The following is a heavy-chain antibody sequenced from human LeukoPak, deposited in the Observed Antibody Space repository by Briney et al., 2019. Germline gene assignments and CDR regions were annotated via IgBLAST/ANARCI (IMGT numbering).Heavy chain of an antibody. CDR1: GFTFSDYA. Sequence: GGSLRLSCAASGFTFSDYAMNWVRQAPGKGLEWVSSISGSGGSTYYADSAKGRFTISRDNSKNTLYLQMNSLRAEDTAGYYCAKDGGGTIFGMVIILHYMDVWGKGTTVTVSS. CDR2: ISGSGGST. J-gene: IGHJ6*03. V-gene: IGHV3-23*01. CDR3: AKDGGGTIFGMVIILHYMDV. D-gene: IGHD3-3*01.